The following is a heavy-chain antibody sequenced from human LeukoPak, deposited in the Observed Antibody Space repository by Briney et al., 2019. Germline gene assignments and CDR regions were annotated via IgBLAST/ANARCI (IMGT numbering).Heavy chain of an antibody. CDR3: ARGGNYWPQWWFDP. CDR1: GGSISTSNYY. CDR2: IFYSGST. V-gene: IGHV4-39*07. Sequence: SETLSLTCTVSGGSISTSNYYWGWIRQPPGKGLEWIGNIFYSGSTYYSPSLRSRVTISLDTSRNQFSLKLNSVTPADTAVYYCARGGNYWPQWWFDPWGRGTLVSVSS. J-gene: IGHJ5*02. D-gene: IGHD1-26*01.